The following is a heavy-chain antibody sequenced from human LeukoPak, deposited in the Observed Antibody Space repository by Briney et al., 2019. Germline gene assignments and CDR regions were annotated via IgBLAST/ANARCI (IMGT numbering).Heavy chain of an antibody. V-gene: IGHV3-9*01. J-gene: IGHJ3*02. CDR3: AQDMTPDHSSGCSDI. CDR1: GFTFDDYA. CDR2: ISWNSGSI. Sequence: GRSLRLSCAASGFTFDDYAMHWVRQAPGKGLEWVSGISWNSGSIGYADSVKGRFTISRDNAKNSLYLQMNSLRAEDTALYYCAQDMTPDHSSGCSDIWGQGTMVTVYS. D-gene: IGHD6-19*01.